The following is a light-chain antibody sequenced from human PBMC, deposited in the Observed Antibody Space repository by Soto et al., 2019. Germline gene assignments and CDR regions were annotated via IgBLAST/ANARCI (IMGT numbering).Light chain of an antibody. CDR1: QSVSSY. J-gene: IGKJ1*01. CDR2: DAS. CDR3: QQYNNSPKT. Sequence: EILFTQSPATLSLSPGERATLSCRASQSVSSYLAWYYQITGQAPRILIYDASNRDTGIPARFSGSGSGTDFTLPLSRLEPEDFEVYYCQQYNNSPKTFGQGTKVDIK. V-gene: IGKV3-11*01.